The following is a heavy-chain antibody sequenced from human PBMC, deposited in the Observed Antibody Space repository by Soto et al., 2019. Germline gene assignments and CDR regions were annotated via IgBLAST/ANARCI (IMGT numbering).Heavy chain of an antibody. CDR1: GYTFTIYT. D-gene: IGHD1-26*01. V-gene: IGHV1-69*08. CDR3: ARGGVGAAGGMDV. Sequence: QVQLVQSGAEVKKPGSSVKVSCKSSGYTFTIYTVTWVRQAPGQGLEWMGRIIPIFTQTNYAQKFQDRVTTTADNSTSTVYMELSGLRYEDTAVYYCARGGVGAAGGMDVWGQGTTVTVSS. CDR2: IIPIFTQT. J-gene: IGHJ6*02.